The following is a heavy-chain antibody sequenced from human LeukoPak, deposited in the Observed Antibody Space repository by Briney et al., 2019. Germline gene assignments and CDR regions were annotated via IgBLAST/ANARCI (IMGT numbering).Heavy chain of an antibody. Sequence: GGSLTLSCAASGFSVSLNYMNWVRQAPGKGLEWVSILYSGSDTYYADSVKGRFTISRDSSKNMLFLHMNSLRVEDTALYYCARAGDHFHWYLDLWGRGTLVTVSS. J-gene: IGHJ2*01. CDR3: ARAGDHFHWYLDL. V-gene: IGHV3-53*01. CDR1: GFSVSLNY. CDR2: LYSGSDT. D-gene: IGHD3-3*02.